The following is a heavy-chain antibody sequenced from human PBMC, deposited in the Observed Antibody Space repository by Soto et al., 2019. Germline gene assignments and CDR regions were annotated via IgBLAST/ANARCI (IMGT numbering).Heavy chain of an antibody. D-gene: IGHD6-6*01. CDR3: AKDQYSIGNNWLDP. J-gene: IGHJ5*02. CDR1: GFTFSSYA. V-gene: IGHV3-23*01. Sequence: GGSLRLSCAASGFTFSSYAMSWVRQAPGKGLEWVSAISGSGGSTYYADSVKGRFTISRDNSKNTLYLQMNSLRAEDTAVYYCAKDQYSIGNNWLDPCGQGTMVTFYS. CDR2: ISGSGGST.